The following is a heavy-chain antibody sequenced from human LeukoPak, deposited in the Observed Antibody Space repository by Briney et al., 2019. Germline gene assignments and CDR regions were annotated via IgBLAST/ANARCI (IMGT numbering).Heavy chain of an antibody. V-gene: IGHV7-4-1*02. Sequence: ASVKVSCRSSGYTFTSYAMNWVRQAPGQGLEWMGWISTNTGNPTYAQGFTGRFVFSLDTSVSTAYLQISSLKAEDTAVYYCARKSVAATPRDIVYQYSYMDVWGKGTTVTVSS. J-gene: IGHJ6*03. CDR1: GYTFTSYA. CDR2: ISTNTGNP. D-gene: IGHD2-15*01. CDR3: ARKSVAATPRDIVYQYSYMDV.